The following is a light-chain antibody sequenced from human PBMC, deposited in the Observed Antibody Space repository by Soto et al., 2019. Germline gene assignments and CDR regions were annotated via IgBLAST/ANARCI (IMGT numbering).Light chain of an antibody. Sequence: QSALTQPASVSGSPGQSITISCTGTSSDVGGYNYVSWYQQHPGKAPKLIIYEVSNRPSAVSNRFSGSKSGNTASLTISGLQAEDEADYYCSSYTSSSSYVFGTGTKVTV. CDR2: EVS. CDR1: SSDVGGYNY. V-gene: IGLV2-14*01. J-gene: IGLJ1*01. CDR3: SSYTSSSSYV.